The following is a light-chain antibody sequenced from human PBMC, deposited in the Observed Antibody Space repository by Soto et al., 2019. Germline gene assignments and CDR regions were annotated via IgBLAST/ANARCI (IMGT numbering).Light chain of an antibody. CDR3: QQYGSSRT. Sequence: EMVLTQSPGTLSLSPVEIATLSFMASQSVSSSYLAWYQQKPGQAPRLLIYGASSRATGIPDRFSGSGSGTDFTLTISRLEPEGFAVYYCQQYGSSRTFGQGTKVDIK. J-gene: IGKJ1*01. V-gene: IGKV3-20*01. CDR2: GAS. CDR1: QSVSSSY.